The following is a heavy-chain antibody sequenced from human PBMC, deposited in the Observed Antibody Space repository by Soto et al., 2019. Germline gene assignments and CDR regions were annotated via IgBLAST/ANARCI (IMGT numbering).Heavy chain of an antibody. V-gene: IGHV5-51*01. J-gene: IGHJ6*02. Sequence: PGESLKISCKGSGYSFTSYWIGWVRQMPGKGLEWMGIIYPGDSDTRYSPSFQGQVTISADKSISTAYLQWSSLKASDTAMYYCARHSKSSSLPHYYYYDMDVWGQGPTVTVSS. CDR1: GYSFTSYW. D-gene: IGHD6-6*01. CDR3: ARHSKSSSLPHYYYYDMDV. CDR2: IYPGDSDT.